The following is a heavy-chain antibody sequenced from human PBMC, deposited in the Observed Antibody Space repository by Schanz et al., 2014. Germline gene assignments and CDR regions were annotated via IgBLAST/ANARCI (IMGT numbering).Heavy chain of an antibody. CDR1: GYTFTRYY. Sequence: QVQLVQSGAEVKKPGASVKVSCKASGYTFTRYYIHWVRQAPGQGLEWMGWINPNSGETNYEQKFKGRVTMTRDTSISTVYMELTRLTFDDTAIYYCARDSDVSKYNLFDSWGQGTLVTVSS. CDR3: ARDSDVSKYNLFDS. V-gene: IGHV1-2*02. J-gene: IGHJ5*01. CDR2: INPNSGET.